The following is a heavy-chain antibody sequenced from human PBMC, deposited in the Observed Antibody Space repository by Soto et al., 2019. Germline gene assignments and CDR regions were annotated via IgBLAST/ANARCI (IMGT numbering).Heavy chain of an antibody. Sequence: WWSLRLSCSASVFTFSSYGMHWFRQAPGKGLEWVAVIWYDGSNKYYADSVKGRFTISRDNSKNTLYLQMNSLRAEDTAVYYCARRDRYYGSGVYGMDVWGQGTTVTVSS. CDR2: IWYDGSNK. D-gene: IGHD3-10*01. CDR1: VFTFSSYG. CDR3: ARRDRYYGSGVYGMDV. J-gene: IGHJ6*02. V-gene: IGHV3-33*01.